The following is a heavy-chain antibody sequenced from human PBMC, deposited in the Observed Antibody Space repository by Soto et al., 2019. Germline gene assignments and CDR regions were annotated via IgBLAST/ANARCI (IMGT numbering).Heavy chain of an antibody. CDR2: ISAYNGNT. V-gene: IGHV1-18*04. CDR1: GSTFRRYV. CDR3: AREAHSSSWYHLGIAVAGKSLYYGMDV. J-gene: IGHJ6*02. D-gene: IGHD6-19*01. Sequence: AAVQVSSKASGSTFRRYVISLLPQAPVQVLEWMGCISAYNGNTNDAQKLDGRVTMTTDTSTSTAYMELRSLRSDDTAVYYCAREAHSSSWYHLGIAVAGKSLYYGMDVWGQGTTVTVSS.